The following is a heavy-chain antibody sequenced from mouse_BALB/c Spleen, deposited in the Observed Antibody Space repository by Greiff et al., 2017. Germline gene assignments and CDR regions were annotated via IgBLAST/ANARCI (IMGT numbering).Heavy chain of an antibody. V-gene: IGHV14-3*02. CDR1: GFNIKDTY. J-gene: IGHJ4*01. Sequence: VQLQQSGAELVKPGASVKLSCTASGFNIKDTYMHWVKQRPEQGLEWIARIDPANGNTKYDPKFQGKATITADTSSNTAYLQLSSLTSEDTAVYYCARGVYYAMDYWGQGTSVTVSS. CDR2: IDPANGNT. CDR3: ARGVYYAMDY.